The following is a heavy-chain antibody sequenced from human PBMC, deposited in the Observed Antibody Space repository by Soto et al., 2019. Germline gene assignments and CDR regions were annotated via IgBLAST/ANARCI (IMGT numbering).Heavy chain of an antibody. CDR2: NSASGGAT. CDR3: AKDVDGVSLFSGAFDY. CDR1: RFTFTSYA. V-gene: IGHV3-23*01. D-gene: IGHD1-26*01. J-gene: IGHJ4*02. Sequence: EVELLESGGGLVQPGGSLRLSCVASRFTFTSYAMSWVRQAPGKGLEWVAANSASGGATLHADSVKGLLTNSRDNSKNPLYLQMNTLRAEGTAVFYCAKDVDGVSLFSGAFDYWGQGTQVTVSS.